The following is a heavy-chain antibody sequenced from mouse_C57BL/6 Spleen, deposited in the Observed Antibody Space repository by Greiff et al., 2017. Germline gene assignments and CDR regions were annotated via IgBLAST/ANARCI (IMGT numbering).Heavy chain of an antibody. CDR3: ARVEYYSNPWLAD. D-gene: IGHD2-5*01. V-gene: IGHV3-6*01. CDR1: GSSITSGYY. CDR2: ISYDGSN. J-gene: IGHJ3*01. Sequence: VKLQESGPGLVQPSQSLSLTCSVTGSSITSGYYWNWIRQFPGNKLEWMGYISYDGSNNYNPSLKNRISITRYTSQNQFFLKLNAVTTEDTATYYCARVEYYSNPWLADWGQGTLVTVAA.